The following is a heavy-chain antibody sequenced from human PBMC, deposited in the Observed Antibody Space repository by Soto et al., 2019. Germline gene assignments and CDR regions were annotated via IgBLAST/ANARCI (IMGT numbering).Heavy chain of an antibody. CDR3: ARESHDILTGPPWVWYFDL. CDR1: GGSFSGYY. J-gene: IGHJ2*01. CDR2: INDRGSI. D-gene: IGHD3-9*01. Sequence: QVQLQQWGAGPLRPLETLSLTCGGSGGSFSGYYWAWIRQSPGKGLEWIGEINDRGSINYNPSLTSRVSISVDTSKNHYSLNLRSVTAADTAVYYCARESHDILTGPPWVWYFDLWGRGTLVTVSS. V-gene: IGHV4-34*01.